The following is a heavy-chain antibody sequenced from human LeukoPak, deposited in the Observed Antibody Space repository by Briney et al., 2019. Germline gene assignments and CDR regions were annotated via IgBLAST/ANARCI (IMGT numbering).Heavy chain of an antibody. J-gene: IGHJ4*02. D-gene: IGHD3-22*01. CDR1: GGTFSSYG. CDR3: ARGPDSSGYNSEYSFEY. V-gene: IGHV1-69*13. Sequence: ASVKVSCKASGGTFSSYGISWVRQAPGQGLEWMGGIVPIFGTANYAQKFQGRVTITADESTSTAYMEPSSLRAEDTAVYYCARGPDSSGYNSEYSFEYWGQGTLVTVSS. CDR2: IVPIFGTA.